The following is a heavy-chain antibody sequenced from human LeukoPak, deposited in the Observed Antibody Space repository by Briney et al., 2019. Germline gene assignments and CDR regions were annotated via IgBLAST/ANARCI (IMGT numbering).Heavy chain of an antibody. V-gene: IGHV4-39*01. CDR1: GGSISSSSYY. J-gene: IGHJ5*02. Sequence: PSETLSLTCTVCGGSISSSSYYWGWIRQPPGKGLEWIGSIYYSGSTYYNPSLKSRVTISVDTSKNQFSLKLSSVTAADTAVYYCARFPYSSSWDYRFDPWGQGTLVTVSS. CDR2: IYYSGST. CDR3: ARFPYSSSWDYRFDP. D-gene: IGHD6-13*01.